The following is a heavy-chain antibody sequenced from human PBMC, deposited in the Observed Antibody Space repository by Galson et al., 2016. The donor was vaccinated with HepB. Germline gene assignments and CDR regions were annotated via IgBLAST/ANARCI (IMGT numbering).Heavy chain of an antibody. V-gene: IGHV1-69*13. D-gene: IGHD3-3*01. CDR2: IIPSFDSG. J-gene: IGHJ6*02. Sequence: SVKVSCKASGGTFTNYVVNWVRQAPGQGLEWMGGIIPSFDSGKYALKFQGRLTITADESTSTVYVELTSLTSEDTTVYYCARDGAHLRYVDLWSGPVWGQGTTVIVSS. CDR3: ARDGAHLRYVDLWSGPV. CDR1: GGTFTNYV.